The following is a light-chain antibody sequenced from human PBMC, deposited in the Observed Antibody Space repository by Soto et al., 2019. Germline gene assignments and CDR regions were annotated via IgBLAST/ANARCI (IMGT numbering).Light chain of an antibody. CDR2: GNN. Sequence: QSVLTQPPSASGTPGQRVTISCSGSSSNIGGNTVNWYQQLPGTARKLLIYGNNQRPSGVPDRFSGSKSGTSASLAISGLQCEDEADYYCATWDDSLNAAVFGGGTKLTVL. CDR1: SSNIGGNT. V-gene: IGLV1-44*01. J-gene: IGLJ2*01. CDR3: ATWDDSLNAAV.